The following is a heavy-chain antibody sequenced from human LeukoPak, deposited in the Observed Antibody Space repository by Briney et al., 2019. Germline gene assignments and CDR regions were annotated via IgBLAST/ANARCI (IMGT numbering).Heavy chain of an antibody. D-gene: IGHD2-15*01. CDR1: GGSMSSGGYY. V-gene: IGHV4-31*03. J-gene: IGHJ6*02. CDR3: AREGDMLLNYYYGMDV. CDR2: IYYSGSI. Sequence: PSQTLSLTCSVSGGSMSSGGYYWSWIRQHPGKGLEWIGYIYYSGSIYYNPSLKSRVTISVDTSKNHLSLKLTSVTAADTAIYFCAREGDMLLNYYYGMDVWGQGTTVTVSS.